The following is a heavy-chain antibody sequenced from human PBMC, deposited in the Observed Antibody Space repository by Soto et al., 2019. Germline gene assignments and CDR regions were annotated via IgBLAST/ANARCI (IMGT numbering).Heavy chain of an antibody. J-gene: IGHJ4*02. Sequence: GGSLRLSCAASGLTFSSYGMHWVRQAPGKGLEWVAVISYDGSNKYYADSVKGRFTISRDNAKNTLFLQMNSLSAEDTAVYYCARGGHYDGVSYHPVGFDYWGQGTQVTVSS. CDR3: ARGGHYDGVSYHPVGFDY. V-gene: IGHV3-30*03. D-gene: IGHD3-16*01. CDR2: ISYDGSNK. CDR1: GLTFSSYG.